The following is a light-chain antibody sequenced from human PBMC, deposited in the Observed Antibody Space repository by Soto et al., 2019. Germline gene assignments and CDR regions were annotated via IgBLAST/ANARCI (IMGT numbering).Light chain of an antibody. CDR1: QSVSSN. Sequence: EIVMTQSPATLSVSPGERATLSCRASQSVSSNLAWYQQKPGQAPRLLIYGASTRAAGIPDRFSGSGSGADFTLTISRLEPEDFAVYYCQQYVNSPGNFGQGTRLEIK. CDR3: QQYVNSPGN. CDR2: GAS. J-gene: IGKJ5*01. V-gene: IGKV3D-15*02.